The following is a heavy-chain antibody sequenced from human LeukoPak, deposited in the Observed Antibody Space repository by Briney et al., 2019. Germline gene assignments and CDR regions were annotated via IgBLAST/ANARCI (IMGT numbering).Heavy chain of an antibody. CDR2: INPNSGGT. Sequence: ASVKVSCKASGYTFTSYHMHWVRQAPGQGLEWMGWINPNSGGTNYAQKFQGRVTMTRDTSISTAYMELSRLRSDDTAVYYCARDRFPSDYSNSFDYWGQGTLVTVSS. CDR3: ARDRFPSDYSNSFDY. D-gene: IGHD2-15*01. CDR1: GYTFTSYH. V-gene: IGHV1-2*02. J-gene: IGHJ4*02.